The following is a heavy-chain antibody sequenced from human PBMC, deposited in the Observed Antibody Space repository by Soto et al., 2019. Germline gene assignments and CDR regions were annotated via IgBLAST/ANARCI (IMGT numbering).Heavy chain of an antibody. J-gene: IGHJ4*02. CDR1: VCMFSGYA. CDR2: VSDSGAST. CDR3: AKDASRTGIVGQWVE. D-gene: IGHD1-26*01. Sequence: PGGSLRLSCVCSVCMFSGYAMHCVRQSPGKWLEWVSTVSDSGASTYYAHSVKGRFTVSRDNSNNMLSLEMDSLRAEDTALYFCAKDASRTGIVGQWVEWGQGTLVNVSS. V-gene: IGHV3-23*01.